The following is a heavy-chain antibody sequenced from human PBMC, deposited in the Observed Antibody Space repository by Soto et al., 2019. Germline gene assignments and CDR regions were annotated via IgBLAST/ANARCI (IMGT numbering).Heavy chain of an antibody. D-gene: IGHD2-15*01. CDR3: ARQLGYCSGGSCFAFDY. J-gene: IGHJ4*02. CDR2: IYYSGST. Sequence: QVQLQESGPGLVKPSETLSLTCTVSGGSISSYYWSWIRQPPGKGLEWIGYIYYSGSTNYNPSLKSRVTISVDTSKNQFSLKLSSVTAADTAVYYCARQLGYCSGGSCFAFDYWGQGTLVTVSS. V-gene: IGHV4-59*08. CDR1: GGSISSYY.